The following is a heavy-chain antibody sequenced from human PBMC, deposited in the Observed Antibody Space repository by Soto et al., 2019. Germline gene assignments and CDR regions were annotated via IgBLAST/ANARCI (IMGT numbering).Heavy chain of an antibody. CDR2: TYYRSKWYN. V-gene: IGHV6-1*01. CDR1: GDSVSSNSAA. D-gene: IGHD3-10*01. CDR3: ARGTGELPQPYYYYGMDV. Sequence: SQTLSLTCAISGDSVSSNSAAWNWIRQSPSRGLEWLGRTYYRSKWYNDYAVSVKSRITINPDTSKNQFSLQLNSVTPEDTAVYYCARGTGELPQPYYYYGMDVWGQGTTVTVSS. J-gene: IGHJ6*02.